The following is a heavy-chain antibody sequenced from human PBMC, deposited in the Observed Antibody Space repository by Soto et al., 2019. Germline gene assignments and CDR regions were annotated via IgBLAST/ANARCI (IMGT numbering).Heavy chain of an antibody. J-gene: IGHJ5*02. Sequence: SETLSLTCAVHGGSFTGYYWSWIRQPPGKGLEWIGEISHSGSTNYNPSLKSRVTISLDTSKNQFSLRLSSVTAADTAVYYCARGRTKDYDFWSGYFWFDPWGQGTLVTVSS. D-gene: IGHD3-3*01. V-gene: IGHV4-34*01. CDR2: ISHSGST. CDR1: GGSFTGYY. CDR3: ARGRTKDYDFWSGYFWFDP.